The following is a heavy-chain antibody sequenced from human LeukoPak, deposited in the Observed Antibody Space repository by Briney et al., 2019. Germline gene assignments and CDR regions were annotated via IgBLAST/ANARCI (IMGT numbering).Heavy chain of an antibody. CDR1: GFTFSSYG. V-gene: IGHV3-30*18. CDR3: AKDRVVKKWSYYFDY. Sequence: PGGSLRLSCAASGFTFSSYGMHWVRQAPGKGLEWVAVVSYDGSNKYYADSVKGRFTISRDNSKNTLYLQMNSLRAEDTAVYYCAKDRVVKKWSYYFDYWSQGTLVTVSS. J-gene: IGHJ4*02. D-gene: IGHD3-3*01. CDR2: VSYDGSNK.